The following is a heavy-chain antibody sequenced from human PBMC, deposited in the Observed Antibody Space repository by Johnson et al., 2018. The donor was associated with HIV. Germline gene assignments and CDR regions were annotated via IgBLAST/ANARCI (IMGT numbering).Heavy chain of an antibody. CDR1: GFTFSSYW. V-gene: IGHV3-7*05. CDR3: TTGDCGGGSGSCHAFDF. Sequence: VQLLESGGGLVQPGGSLRLSCAASGFTFSSYWMSWVRQAPGKGLEWVANIKQHGSEKYYVDSVKGRFTISRDNAKNSLYRQMNSLRAEDTGVYYCTTGDCGGGSGSCHAFDFWGQGTMVTVSS. J-gene: IGHJ3*01. CDR2: IKQHGSEK. D-gene: IGHD2-21*01.